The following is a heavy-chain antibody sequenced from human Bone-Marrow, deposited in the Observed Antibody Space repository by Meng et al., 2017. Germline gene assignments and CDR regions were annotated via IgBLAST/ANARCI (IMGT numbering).Heavy chain of an antibody. J-gene: IGHJ5*01. V-gene: IGHV6-1*01. Sequence: QVQLQKSGPGLVKPSQTLSLTCVISGDSVSSNSAAWAWIRQSPSRGLEWLGKTFYRSKWYNNYAVSVRSRMTIIPDTSKNHFSLHLNSVTPDDTAVDYCASGWFASWGQGTLVTVSS. CDR3: ASGWFAS. CDR1: GDSVSSNSAA. CDR2: TFYRSKWYN.